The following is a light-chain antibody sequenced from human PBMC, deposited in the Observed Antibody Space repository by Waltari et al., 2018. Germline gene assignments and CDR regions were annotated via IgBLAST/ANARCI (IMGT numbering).Light chain of an antibody. J-gene: IGKJ4*01. V-gene: IGKV3-15*01. Sequence: EIGMTQSPATLSVSPGERATLSCRASQSVSSNLAWYQQKPGQAPRLLIYGASTRATGTPARFSGSGSGTEFTLTISSLQSEDFAVYYCQQYNNWPLTFGGGTKVEIK. CDR1: QSVSSN. CDR2: GAS. CDR3: QQYNNWPLT.